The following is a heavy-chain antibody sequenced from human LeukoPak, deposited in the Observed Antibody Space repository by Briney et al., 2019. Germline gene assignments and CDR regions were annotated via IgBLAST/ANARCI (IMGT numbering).Heavy chain of an antibody. CDR2: IYYSGST. V-gene: IGHV4-39*01. CDR3: QSINSGSYSLYFDY. J-gene: IGHJ4*02. D-gene: IGHD1-26*01. Sequence: SETLSLTCTVSGGSISSSSYYWGGIRQPPGKGLEWIGSIYYSGSTYYNPSLKSRVTISVDTSKNQFSLKLSSVTAADTAVYYCQSINSGSYSLYFDYWGQGTLVTVSS. CDR1: GGSISSSSYY.